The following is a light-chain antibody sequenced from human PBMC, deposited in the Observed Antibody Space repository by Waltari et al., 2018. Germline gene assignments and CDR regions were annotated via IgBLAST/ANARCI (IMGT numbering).Light chain of an antibody. J-gene: IGKJ4*01. CDR1: QSLFYSSNNKNY. CDR2: WAS. Sequence: DVVMTQSPDFLAVALGERATIHCKSRQSLFYSSNNKNYFAWYQQKPGQPPKLLIYWASTRESGVPDRFSGSGSGTDFTLTISSLQAEDVAIYFCQQYYITPLSFGGGTRVEIK. V-gene: IGKV4-1*01. CDR3: QQYYITPLS.